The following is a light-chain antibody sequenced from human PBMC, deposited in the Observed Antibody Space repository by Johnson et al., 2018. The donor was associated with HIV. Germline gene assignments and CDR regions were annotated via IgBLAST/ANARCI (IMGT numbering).Light chain of an antibody. CDR1: SSNIGNNY. Sequence: QAVLTQPPSVSAAPGQKVTISCSGSSSNIGNNYVSWYQQLPGRAPKLLIYENNKRPSGIPDRFSGSKSGTSATLGITGLQTGDEADYYCGTWDSSLRVGFSGTGTKVTVL. J-gene: IGLJ1*01. V-gene: IGLV1-51*02. CDR3: GTWDSSLRVGF. CDR2: ENN.